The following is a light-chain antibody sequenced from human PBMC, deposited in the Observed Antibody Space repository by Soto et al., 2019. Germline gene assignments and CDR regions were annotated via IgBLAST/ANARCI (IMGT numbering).Light chain of an antibody. CDR2: SAS. CDR3: HQYNEWPRGT. CDR1: ESISNN. Sequence: DILMTQSPATVSVSLGDSVSLSCRANESISNNLAWYQQKPGQPPRLLIYSASTRAPGIPARVSGGGSGTQFSLTISSLQSEDFGLYYCHQYNEWPRGTFGPGTKVEI. V-gene: IGKV3D-15*01. J-gene: IGKJ1*01.